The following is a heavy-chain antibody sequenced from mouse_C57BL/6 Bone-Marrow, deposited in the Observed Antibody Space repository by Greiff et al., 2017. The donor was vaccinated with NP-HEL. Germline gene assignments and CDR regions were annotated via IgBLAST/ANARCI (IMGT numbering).Heavy chain of an antibody. CDR2: IDPENGDT. J-gene: IGHJ4*01. CDR1: GFNIKDDY. CDR3: TTDYAMDY. Sequence: VQLQQSGAELVRPGASVKLSCTASGFNIKDDYMHWVKQRPEQGLEWIGWIDPENGDTEYASKFQGKATITAATSSNTAYLQLSSLTSEDTAVYYCTTDYAMDYWGQGTSVTVSS. V-gene: IGHV14-4*01.